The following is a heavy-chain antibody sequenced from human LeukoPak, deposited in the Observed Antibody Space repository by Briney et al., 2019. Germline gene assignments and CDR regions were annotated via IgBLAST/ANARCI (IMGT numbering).Heavy chain of an antibody. V-gene: IGHV1-2*02. CDR1: GYTFTGYY. CDR3: ARAQQWLATYYYYYYMDV. J-gene: IGHJ6*03. Sequence: AASVKVSCKASGYTFTGYYMHWVRQAPGQGLEWMGWINPNSGGTNYAQKFQGRVTMTRDTSISTAYMELSRLRSDDTAVYYCARAQQWLATYYYYYYMDVWGKGTTVTVSS. CDR2: INPNSGGT. D-gene: IGHD6-19*01.